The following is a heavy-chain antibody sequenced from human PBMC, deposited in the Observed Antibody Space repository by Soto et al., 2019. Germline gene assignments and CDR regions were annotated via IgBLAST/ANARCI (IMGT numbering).Heavy chain of an antibody. V-gene: IGHV4-59*01. CDR2: IYYSGST. D-gene: IGHD1-26*01. Sequence: PSESLSLTCTVSGGSISSYYWSWIRQPPGKGLEWIGYIYYSGSTNYNPSLKSRVTISVDTSKNQSSLKLSSVTAADTAVYYCARDFHSGSPYYYYYGMDVWGQGTTVTVSS. J-gene: IGHJ6*02. CDR1: GGSISSYY. CDR3: ARDFHSGSPYYYYYGMDV.